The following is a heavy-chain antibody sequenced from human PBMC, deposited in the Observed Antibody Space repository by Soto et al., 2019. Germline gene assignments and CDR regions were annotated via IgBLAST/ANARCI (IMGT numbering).Heavy chain of an antibody. V-gene: IGHV6-1*01. CDR1: GDSVSSNSAA. J-gene: IGHJ4*02. CDR3: ASGLHTGGYDHGFDY. Sequence: SQTLSLTCAISGDSVSSNSAAWNWIRQSPSRGLEWLGRTYYRSKWYNDYAVSVKSRITINPDTSKNQFSLRLNSVTPEDTAVYYCASGLHTGGYDHGFDYRRQGPLVTVSS. CDR2: TYYRSKWYN. D-gene: IGHD5-12*01.